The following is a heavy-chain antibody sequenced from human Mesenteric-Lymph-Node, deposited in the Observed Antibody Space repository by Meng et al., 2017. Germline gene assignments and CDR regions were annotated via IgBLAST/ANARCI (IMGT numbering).Heavy chain of an antibody. V-gene: IGHV1-2*06. D-gene: IGHD6-13*01. CDR3: ARDHEFPWGQQLVWGVGDY. J-gene: IGHJ4*02. Sequence: ASVKVSCKVSGYTFSGSYMDCVRQAPGQGLGWMGRINPNSGGTNHAQKFQGRVTMTRDTSISTAYMELSRLRSDDTAVYYCARDHEFPWGQQLVWGVGDYWGQGTLVTVSS. CDR1: GYTFSGSY. CDR2: INPNSGGT.